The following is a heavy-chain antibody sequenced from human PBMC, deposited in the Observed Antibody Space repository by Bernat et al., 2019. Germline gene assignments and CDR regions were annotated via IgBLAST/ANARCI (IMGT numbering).Heavy chain of an antibody. V-gene: IGHV1-69*04. Sequence: QVQLVQSGAEVKKPGSSVKVSCKASGGTFSSYAIRWVRQAPGQGLEWMGRIITILGIANYAQKFQGRVRITADKATSTGYMELSSRSSEDKDVDYCASPTDPYGSGGSCYSDYPLDYWGQGTLVTVSS. D-gene: IGHD2-15*01. J-gene: IGHJ4*02. CDR2: IITILGIA. CDR3: ASPTDPYGSGGSCYSDYPLDY. CDR1: GGTFSSYA.